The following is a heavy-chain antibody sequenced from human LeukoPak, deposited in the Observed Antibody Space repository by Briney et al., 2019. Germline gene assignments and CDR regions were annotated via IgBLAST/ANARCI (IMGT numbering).Heavy chain of an antibody. J-gene: IGHJ4*02. CDR2: IYSGGST. Sequence: GGSLRLSCAASGFTVSSNYMSWVRQAPGKGLEWASVIYSGGSTYYADSVKGRFTISRDNSKNTLYLQMNSLRAEDTAVYYCAFTVTSDYFDYWGQGTLVTVSS. CDR3: AFTVTSDYFDY. D-gene: IGHD4-17*01. V-gene: IGHV3-66*01. CDR1: GFTVSSNY.